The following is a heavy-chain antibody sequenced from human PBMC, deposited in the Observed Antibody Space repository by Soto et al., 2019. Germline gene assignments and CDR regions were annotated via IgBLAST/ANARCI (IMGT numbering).Heavy chain of an antibody. Sequence: PSDTLSLTCAVYGGSFSGYYWSWIRQPPGKGLEWIGEINHSGSTNYNPSLKSRVTISVDTSKNQFSLKLSSVTAADTAVYYCARGKRGRYCSSTSCLNYYYYYMDVWGKGTTVTVSS. CDR3: ARGKRGRYCSSTSCLNYYYYYMDV. CDR1: GGSFSGYY. V-gene: IGHV4-34*01. J-gene: IGHJ6*03. D-gene: IGHD2-2*01. CDR2: INHSGST.